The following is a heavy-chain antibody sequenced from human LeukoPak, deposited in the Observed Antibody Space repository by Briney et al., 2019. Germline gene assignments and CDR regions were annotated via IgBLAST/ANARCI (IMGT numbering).Heavy chain of an antibody. V-gene: IGHV3-23*01. Sequence: GSLPLSCAASGFTFSNYAMTWVRQAPGQGLEWVSAISGTGGSTYYADSVKGRFTISRDNAKNSLYLQMNSLRAEDTAVYYCARDDAGYSSGWYWVYWRQGTLVTVSS. CDR1: GFTFSNYA. J-gene: IGHJ4*02. CDR2: ISGTGGST. CDR3: ARDDAGYSSGWYWVY. D-gene: IGHD6-19*01.